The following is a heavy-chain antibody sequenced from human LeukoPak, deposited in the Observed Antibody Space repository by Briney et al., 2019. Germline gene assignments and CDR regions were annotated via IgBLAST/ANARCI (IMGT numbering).Heavy chain of an antibody. D-gene: IGHD6-13*01. J-gene: IGHJ6*02. CDR1: GGSISSGGYH. Sequence: SETLSLTCTVSGGSISSGGYHWSWIRQHPGKGLEWIGYIYYSGSTYYNPSLKSRVTISVDTSKNQFSLKLSSVTAADTAVYYCARTSSGRIAAAGYYGMDVWGQGTTVTVSS. CDR3: ARTSSGRIAAAGYYGMDV. CDR2: IYYSGST. V-gene: IGHV4-31*03.